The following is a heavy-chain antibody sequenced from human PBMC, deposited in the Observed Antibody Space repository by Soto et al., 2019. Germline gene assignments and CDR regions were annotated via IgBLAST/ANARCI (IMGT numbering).Heavy chain of an antibody. V-gene: IGHV2-70*11. J-gene: IGHJ6*02. CDR1: GFSLSTSGMC. Sequence: SGPTLVNPTQTLTLTFTFSGFSLSTSGMCVSWIRQPPGKALEWLARIDWDDDKYYSTSLKTRLTISKDTSKNQVVLTMTNMDPVDTATYYCARISGSYLYYYGMDVWGQGTTVTVSS. CDR3: ARISGSYLYYYGMDV. CDR2: IDWDDDK. D-gene: IGHD1-26*01.